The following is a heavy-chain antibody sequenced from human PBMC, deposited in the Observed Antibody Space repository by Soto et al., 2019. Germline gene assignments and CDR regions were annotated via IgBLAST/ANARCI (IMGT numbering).Heavy chain of an antibody. V-gene: IGHV3-9*01. CDR1: GFTFRNYV. D-gene: IGHD4-4*01. Sequence: EVQLVESGGGLVQPGRSLRLSCAASGFTFRNYVMHWVRRAPGKGLEWVSGISWHSGTIGYADSVRGRFTISRDNAKNSLYLEMNSLRPEDTALYYCVKEKLYSNYEYYFDYWGQGTLVTVSS. CDR3: VKEKLYSNYEYYFDY. CDR2: ISWHSGTI. J-gene: IGHJ4*02.